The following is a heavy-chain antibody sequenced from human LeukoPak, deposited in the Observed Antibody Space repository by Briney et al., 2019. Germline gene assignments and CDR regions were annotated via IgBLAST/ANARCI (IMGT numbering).Heavy chain of an antibody. Sequence: SGPTLVKPKHPVTLTCTFSGFSLSTSGVGVGWIRQPPGKALEWLALIYWKDDRRHSPSLKSRLTITKDTSKNQVVLTMTNMDPVDTATYYCAHIRGYIRTNYFDYWGQGNLVTVSS. D-gene: IGHD5-18*01. CDR3: AHIRGYIRTNYFDY. CDR2: IYWKDDR. J-gene: IGHJ4*02. V-gene: IGHV2-5*01. CDR1: GFSLSTSGVG.